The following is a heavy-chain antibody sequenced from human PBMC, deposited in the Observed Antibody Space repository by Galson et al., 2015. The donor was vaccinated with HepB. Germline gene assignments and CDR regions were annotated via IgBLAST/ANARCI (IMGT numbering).Heavy chain of an antibody. J-gene: IGHJ4*02. CDR1: GGSISSSSYY. CDR3: ARDHLPLHFDY. CDR2: IYYTGST. V-gene: IGHV4-39*07. Sequence: ETLSPTCTVSGGSISSSSYYWGWIRQPPGKGLEWIGNIYYTGSTYYSPSLKSRVTISVHTSNNQFSLKLSSVTVADTAIYYCARDHLPLHFDYWGQGTLVTVSS.